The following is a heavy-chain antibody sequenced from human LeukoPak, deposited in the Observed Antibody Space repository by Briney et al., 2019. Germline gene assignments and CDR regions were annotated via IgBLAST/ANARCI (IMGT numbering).Heavy chain of an antibody. CDR2: VSFDGHNK. CDR3: ARSTASSHYGGSFDV. V-gene: IGHV3-30*04. CDR1: GFTFNSHA. D-gene: IGHD4-23*01. Sequence: AGGSLRLSCAASGFTFNSHAMHWVRQAPGKGLEWVAGVSFDGHNKYSADSVRGRFTFSRDNSKNMFYLQMNGLTTEDTAVYYCARSTASSHYGGSFDVWGQGTLVTVSS. J-gene: IGHJ3*01.